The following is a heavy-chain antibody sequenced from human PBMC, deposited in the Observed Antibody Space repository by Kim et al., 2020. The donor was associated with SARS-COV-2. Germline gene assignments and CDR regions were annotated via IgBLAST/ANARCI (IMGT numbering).Heavy chain of an antibody. CDR1: GFTFSSYA. Sequence: GGSLRLSCATSGFTFSSYAMHWVRQAPGKGLEWVAAISYDGSNKYYVDSMEGRFTVSRDNSKNTLYLQMSSLRPEDTAVYYCARGGVFFDNDSFDVWGQGTMVTVSS. J-gene: IGHJ3*01. CDR3: ARGGVFFDNDSFDV. D-gene: IGHD3-16*01. CDR2: ISYDGSNK. V-gene: IGHV3-30*04.